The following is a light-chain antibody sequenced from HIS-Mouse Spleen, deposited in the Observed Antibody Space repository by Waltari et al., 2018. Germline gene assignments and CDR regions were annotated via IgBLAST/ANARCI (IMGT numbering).Light chain of an antibody. J-gene: IGLJ3*02. CDR3: QSADSSGTSWV. V-gene: IGLV3-25*03. CDR2: KAS. Sequence: SYELTQPPSVSVSPGQTARITCSGAALPKQYSYCYQQKPGQAPLLVIYKASERRSGSAERCSCSSSGTTVTLTISGVQAEDEADYYCQSADSSGTSWVFGGGTKLTVL. CDR1: ALPKQY.